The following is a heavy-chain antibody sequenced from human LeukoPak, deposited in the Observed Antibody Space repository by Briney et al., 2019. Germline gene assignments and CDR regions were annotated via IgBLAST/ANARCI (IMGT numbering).Heavy chain of an antibody. Sequence: GGSLRLSCAASGFTVSSSYMTWVRQAPGKGLEWVSVIRSGGSTVYADSVKGRFTISRDNSKNTLYLQMNSLRAEDTAVYYCAKVLLWFGELSDSYYFDYWGQGTLVTVSS. D-gene: IGHD3-10*01. CDR2: IRSGGST. J-gene: IGHJ4*02. CDR3: AKVLLWFGELSDSYYFDY. V-gene: IGHV3-53*01. CDR1: GFTVSSSY.